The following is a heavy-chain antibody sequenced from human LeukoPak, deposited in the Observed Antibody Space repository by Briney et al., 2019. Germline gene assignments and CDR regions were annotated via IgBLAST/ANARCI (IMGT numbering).Heavy chain of an antibody. CDR3: TTGTEQQWLSLDY. Sequence: GGSLRLSCVASGFTLKNAWMSWVRQAPGKGLEWVGRLRSKTDGGTTDYAAPVKGRFTISRDDSKNTLYLQMNSLQTEDTAVYYCTTGTEQQWLSLDYWGQGTLVTVSS. V-gene: IGHV3-15*01. CDR1: GFTLKNAW. J-gene: IGHJ4*02. D-gene: IGHD6-19*01. CDR2: LRSKTDGGTT.